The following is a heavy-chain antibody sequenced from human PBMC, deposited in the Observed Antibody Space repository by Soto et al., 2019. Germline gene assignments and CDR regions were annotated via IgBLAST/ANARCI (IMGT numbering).Heavy chain of an antibody. J-gene: IGHJ6*02. CDR2: IYYSGST. D-gene: IGHD6-13*01. Sequence: SETLSLACTVSGGSISSYYWGWIRQPPGKGLEWIGYIYYSGSTNYNPSLKSRVTISVDTSKNQFSLKLSSVTAADTAVYYCARGGIAAVTNYYYYYGMDVWGQGTTVTVSS. V-gene: IGHV4-59*01. CDR1: GGSISSYY. CDR3: ARGGIAAVTNYYYYYGMDV.